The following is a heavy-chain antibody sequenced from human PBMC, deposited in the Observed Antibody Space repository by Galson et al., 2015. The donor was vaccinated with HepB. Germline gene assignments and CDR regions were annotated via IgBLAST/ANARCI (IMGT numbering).Heavy chain of an antibody. V-gene: IGHV3-23*01. D-gene: IGHD3-10*01. Sequence: LRLSCAASGFTFTNYAMSWVRQAPGKGLEWVSAISGSAGSTYYADSVKGRFTISRDNSKKTLYLQMNSLRADDTAVYYRAKVRGDSGSYRPFDYWGQGTLVTVSA. CDR2: ISGSAGST. CDR1: GFTFTNYA. CDR3: AKVRGDSGSYRPFDY. J-gene: IGHJ4*02.